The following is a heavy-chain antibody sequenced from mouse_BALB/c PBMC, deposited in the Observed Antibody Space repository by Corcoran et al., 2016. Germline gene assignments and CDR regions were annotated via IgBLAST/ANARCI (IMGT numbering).Heavy chain of an antibody. CDR3: ARNHNYGLFAY. Sequence: EVKLLESGGGLVQPGGSLKLSCAASGFDFSRYWMSWVRQAPGKGLEWIGEINPDSRTINYKPSLKDKFIISRDNAKNTLYVQMSKVRSEDTALYDCARNHNYGLFAYWGQGSLVTVSA. CDR2: INPDSRTI. D-gene: IGHD1-1*01. V-gene: IGHV4-1*02. J-gene: IGHJ3*01. CDR1: GFDFSRYW.